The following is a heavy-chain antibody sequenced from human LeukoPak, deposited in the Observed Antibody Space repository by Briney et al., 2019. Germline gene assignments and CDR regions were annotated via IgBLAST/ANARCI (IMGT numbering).Heavy chain of an antibody. Sequence: SETLSLTCTVSGGSISSGGYYWSWIRQPPGKGLEWIGYIYYSGSTNYNPSLKSRVTISVDTSKNQFSLMLSSVTAADTAVYYCARGGYSNGFDYWGQGTLVTVSS. J-gene: IGHJ4*02. CDR1: GGSISSGGYY. V-gene: IGHV4-61*08. D-gene: IGHD5-18*01. CDR2: IYYSGST. CDR3: ARGGYSNGFDY.